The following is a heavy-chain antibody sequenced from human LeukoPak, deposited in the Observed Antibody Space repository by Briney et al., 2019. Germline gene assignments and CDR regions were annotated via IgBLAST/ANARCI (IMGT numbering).Heavy chain of an antibody. Sequence: GGSLRLSCAASGFTFSSYAMSWVRQAPGKGLEWVSAISGSGGSTYYADSVKGRFTISRDNSKNTLYLQMNSLRAEDAAVYYCAKVPNTIYRFRGQYYFDYWGQGTLVTVSS. V-gene: IGHV3-23*01. D-gene: IGHD3-10*01. J-gene: IGHJ4*02. CDR3: AKVPNTIYRFRGQYYFDY. CDR1: GFTFSSYA. CDR2: ISGSGGST.